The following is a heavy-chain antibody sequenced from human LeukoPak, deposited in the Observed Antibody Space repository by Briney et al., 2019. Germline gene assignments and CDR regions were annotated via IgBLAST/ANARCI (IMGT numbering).Heavy chain of an antibody. J-gene: IGHJ4*02. CDR2: IIPIFGTA. CDR3: ARDGPYYYDSSGFDY. D-gene: IGHD3-22*01. V-gene: IGHV1-69*05. Sequence: SXXVSCKASGGTFISYAISWVRQAPGQGLEWMGRIIPIFGTANYAKKFQGRVTITTDESTSKAYMELRRVRSEDTAVYYCARDGPYYYDSSGFDYWGQGTLVTVSS. CDR1: GGTFISYA.